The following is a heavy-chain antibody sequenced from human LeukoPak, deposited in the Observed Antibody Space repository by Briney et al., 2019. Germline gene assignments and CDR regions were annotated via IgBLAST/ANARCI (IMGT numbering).Heavy chain of an antibody. Sequence: PSETLSLTCTVPGGSISGYYWSCIRQPPGKGLEWIGYIYTSGSTNYNPSLKSRVTISVDTTKNQFSLRLSSVTAADTAMYFCARAYSRSYSHFDDWGQGTLVTVSS. CDR1: GGSISGYY. CDR2: IYTSGST. V-gene: IGHV4-4*09. CDR3: ARAYSRSYSHFDD. D-gene: IGHD1-26*01. J-gene: IGHJ4*02.